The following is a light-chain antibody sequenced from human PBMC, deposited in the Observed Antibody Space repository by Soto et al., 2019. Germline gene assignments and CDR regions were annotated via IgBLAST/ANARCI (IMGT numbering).Light chain of an antibody. J-gene: IGKJ2*01. CDR2: GTS. CDR3: QQYNNWPPT. CDR1: QSVRSN. V-gene: IGKV3-15*01. Sequence: EIVMTQSPATLSVSPGERATLSCRASQSVRSNLAWYQQKPGQAPRLLIYGTSTRATGIPARFSGSGSGTEFTITISSLQTEDFAVYYCQQYNNWPPTFCQGTKLEIK.